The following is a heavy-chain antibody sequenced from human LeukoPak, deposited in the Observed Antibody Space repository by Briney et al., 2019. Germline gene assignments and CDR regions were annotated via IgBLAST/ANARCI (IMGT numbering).Heavy chain of an antibody. CDR2: INYNSGGT. D-gene: IGHD3-3*01. Sequence: SVKVSCKASGYTFTDYYMHWVRQAPGQGLEWMGWINYNSGGTNYAQKFQGRVTMTRDTSISTAYMELSRLRSDDTAVYYCARAIFGVVIPSYHFDYWGQGTLVTVS. CDR1: GYTFTDYY. CDR3: ARAIFGVVIPSYHFDY. J-gene: IGHJ4*02. V-gene: IGHV1-2*02.